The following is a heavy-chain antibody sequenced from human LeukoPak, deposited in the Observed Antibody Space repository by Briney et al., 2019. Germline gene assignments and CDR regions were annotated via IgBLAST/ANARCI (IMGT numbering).Heavy chain of an antibody. CDR3: ARDRMIRRHQLPTFDDY. CDR2: INPNSGGT. D-gene: IGHD2-2*01. V-gene: IGHV1-2*02. CDR1: GYTFTGYY. J-gene: IGHJ4*02. Sequence: GASVKVSCKASGYTFTGYYMHWVRQAPGQGLEWMGWINPNSGGTNYAQKFQGRVTMTRDTSISTAYMELSRLRSDDTAVYYCARDRMIRRHQLPTFDDYWGQGTLVTVSS.